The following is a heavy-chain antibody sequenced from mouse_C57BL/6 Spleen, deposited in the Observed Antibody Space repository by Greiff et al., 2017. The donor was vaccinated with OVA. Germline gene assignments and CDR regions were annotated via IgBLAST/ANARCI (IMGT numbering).Heavy chain of an antibody. V-gene: IGHV1-80*01. CDR2: IYPGDGDT. Sequence: QVQLKESGAELVKPGASVKISCKASGYAFSSYWMNWVKQRPGKGLEWIGQIYPGDGDTNYNGKFKGKATLTADKSSSTAYMQLSSLTSEDSAVYFCARSEPSYAMDYWGQGTSVTVSS. J-gene: IGHJ4*01. CDR1: GYAFSSYW. CDR3: ARSEPSYAMDY.